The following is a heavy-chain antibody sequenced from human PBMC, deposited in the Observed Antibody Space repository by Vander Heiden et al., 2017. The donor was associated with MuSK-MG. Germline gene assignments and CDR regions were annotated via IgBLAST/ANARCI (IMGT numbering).Heavy chain of an antibody. CDR3: ARGPIMITFGGVIVIPRMQDAFDI. CDR1: GGSFRGYY. J-gene: IGHJ3*02. V-gene: IGHV4-34*01. CDR2: INHSGST. Sequence: QVQLQQWGAGLLKPSETLSLTCAVYGGSFRGYYWSWLRQPPGKGLEWIGEINHSGSTNYNPSLKSRVTISVDTSKNQFSLKLSSVTAADTAVYYCARGPIMITFGGVIVIPRMQDAFDIWGQGTMVTVSS. D-gene: IGHD3-16*02.